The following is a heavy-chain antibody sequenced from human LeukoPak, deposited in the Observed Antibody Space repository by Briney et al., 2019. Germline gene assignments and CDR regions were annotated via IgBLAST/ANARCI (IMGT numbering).Heavy chain of an antibody. CDR2: IYHTGTT. CDR3: ARVTGYMIEDYFDY. Sequence: SETLSLTCTVSAYSISSGYYWGWIRQSPGRGLEWIGSIYHTGTTYYNPSLKSRVTISLDTSKNQFSLNLSSVTAADTAEYYCARVTGYMIEDYFDYWGQGTLVTVSS. J-gene: IGHJ4*02. CDR1: AYSISSGYY. D-gene: IGHD3-22*01. V-gene: IGHV4-38-2*02.